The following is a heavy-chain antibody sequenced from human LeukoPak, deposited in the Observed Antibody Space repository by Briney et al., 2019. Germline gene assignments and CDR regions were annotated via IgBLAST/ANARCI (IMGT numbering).Heavy chain of an antibody. D-gene: IGHD3-3*01. Sequence: SETLSLTCAVSGGSFSGYYWSWIRQPPGKGLEWIAEIHYKGATSHKPSLESRVTISGDTSKNQISLKVTSVTAADTAVYYCARGILGSFYFDVWGRGTLVTVSS. CDR3: ARGILGSFYFDV. V-gene: IGHV4-34*01. CDR1: GGSFSGYY. J-gene: IGHJ2*01. CDR2: IHYKGAT.